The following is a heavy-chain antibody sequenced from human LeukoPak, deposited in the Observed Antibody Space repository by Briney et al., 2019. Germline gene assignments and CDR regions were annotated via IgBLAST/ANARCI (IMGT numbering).Heavy chain of an antibody. Sequence: ASVKVSCKASGYTFAGYYIHWVRQAPGQGLEWMGWINPKIGGTNYAQKSQGRVTMTRDTSISTAYMELSRLRSDDTAVYYCAREIGSGSFLDNWGQGTLVTVSS. D-gene: IGHD3-10*01. J-gene: IGHJ4*02. CDR3: AREIGSGSFLDN. V-gene: IGHV1-2*02. CDR2: INPKIGGT. CDR1: GYTFAGYY.